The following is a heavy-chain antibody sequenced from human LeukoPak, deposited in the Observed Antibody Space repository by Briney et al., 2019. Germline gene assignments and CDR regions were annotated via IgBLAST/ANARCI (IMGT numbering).Heavy chain of an antibody. CDR3: TRLHLG. V-gene: IGHV3-23*01. J-gene: IGHJ4*02. CDR2: ISCSGGST. Sequence: GGSVRLSCVASGFTFSSYAMRWVRPAPGKGLEWVSVISCSGGSTYYADSVKGRFTISRDNSKNTAYLQMNSLKTEDTAVYYCTRLHLGWGQGTLVTVSS. D-gene: IGHD2-21*02. CDR1: GFTFSSYA.